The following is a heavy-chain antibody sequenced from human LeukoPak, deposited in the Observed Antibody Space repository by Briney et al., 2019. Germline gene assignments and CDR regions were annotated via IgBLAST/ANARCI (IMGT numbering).Heavy chain of an antibody. CDR1: GGSISSYY. D-gene: IGHD1-1*01. V-gene: IGHV4-59*01. Sequence: PSETLSPTCTVSGGSISSYYWSWIRQPPGKGLEWIGYIYYSGSTNYNPSLKSRVTISVDTSKNQFSLKLSSVTAADTAVYYCARGGSTGKNLNWVDPWGQGTLVTVSS. CDR3: ARGGSTGKNLNWVDP. J-gene: IGHJ5*02. CDR2: IYYSGST.